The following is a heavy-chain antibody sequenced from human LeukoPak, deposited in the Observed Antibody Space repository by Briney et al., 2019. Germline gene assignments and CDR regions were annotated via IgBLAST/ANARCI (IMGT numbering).Heavy chain of an antibody. Sequence: GASVKVSCKASGYTFTGYYMHWVRQAPGQGLERMGWINPNSGGTNYAQKFQGRVTMTRDTSISTAYMELSRLRSDDTAVYYCARAPRSGYFYYYYYMDVWGKGTTVTVSS. CDR2: INPNSGGT. D-gene: IGHD3-3*01. CDR1: GYTFTGYY. J-gene: IGHJ6*03. V-gene: IGHV1-2*02. CDR3: ARAPRSGYFYYYYYMDV.